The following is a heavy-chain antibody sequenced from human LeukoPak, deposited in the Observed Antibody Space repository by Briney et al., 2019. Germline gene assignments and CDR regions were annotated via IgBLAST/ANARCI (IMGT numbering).Heavy chain of an antibody. Sequence: ERSLRLSCAASGFTFSTYGMHWVRQAPGKGLEWVGRIKSKTDGGTTDYAAPVKGRFTISRDDSKNTLYLQMNSLKTEDTAVYYCTTGIFDYWGQGTLVTVSS. CDR3: TTGIFDY. CDR1: GFTFSTYG. CDR2: IKSKTDGGTT. D-gene: IGHD1-14*01. J-gene: IGHJ4*02. V-gene: IGHV3-15*01.